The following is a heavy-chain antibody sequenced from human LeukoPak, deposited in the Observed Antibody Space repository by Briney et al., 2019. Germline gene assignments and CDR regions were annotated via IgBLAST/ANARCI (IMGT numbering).Heavy chain of an antibody. CDR3: ARSFDYGDYEDAFDI. CDR2: IYPGDSDT. CDR1: GYSFTSYW. Sequence: GESLKISCKGSGYSFTSYWIGWVRQMPGKGLEWMGIIYPGDSDTRYSPSFQGQVTISADKSISTAYLQWSSLKASDTAMYYCARSFDYGDYEDAFDIWGQGTMVTVSS. D-gene: IGHD4-17*01. V-gene: IGHV5-51*01. J-gene: IGHJ3*02.